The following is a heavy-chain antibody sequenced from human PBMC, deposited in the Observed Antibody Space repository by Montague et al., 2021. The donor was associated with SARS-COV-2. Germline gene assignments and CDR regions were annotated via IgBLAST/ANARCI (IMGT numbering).Heavy chain of an antibody. Sequence: TLSLTCTVSGGSISSGSYYWSWIRQPAGKGLEWIGRIYTSGCTNYNPSLKSRVTISVDTSKNQFSLKLSSVTAEDTAVYYCARAERGAFDIWGQGTMVTVSS. V-gene: IGHV4-61*02. CDR3: ARAERGAFDI. D-gene: IGHD3-10*01. J-gene: IGHJ3*02. CDR2: IYTSGCT. CDR1: GGSISSGSYY.